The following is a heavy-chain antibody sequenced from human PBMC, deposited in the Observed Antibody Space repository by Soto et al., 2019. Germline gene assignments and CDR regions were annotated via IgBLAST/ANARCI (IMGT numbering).Heavy chain of an antibody. CDR1: GGTFSSYA. CDR2: IIPIFGTA. J-gene: IGHJ6*02. CDR3: ARAQWDIVARPHYYYGMDV. V-gene: IGHV1-69*06. D-gene: IGHD5-12*01. Sequence: SVKVSCKASGGTFSSYAISWVRQAPGQGLEWMGGIIPIFGTANYAQKFQGRVTITADKSTSTAYMELSSLRSEDTAVYYCARAQWDIVARPHYYYGMDVWGQGTTVTVSS.